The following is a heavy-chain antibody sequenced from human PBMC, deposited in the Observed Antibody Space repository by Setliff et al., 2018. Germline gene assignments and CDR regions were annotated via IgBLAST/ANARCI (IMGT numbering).Heavy chain of an antibody. V-gene: IGHV1-18*01. J-gene: IGHJ4*02. CDR1: GYTLSNSI. CDR2: IGARDVKT. Sequence: ASVKVSCKASGYTLSNSILSWVRQAPGQGLEWMGWIGARDVKTNYAQKLQARVTLTTDTSTNMAYMELRGLRSDDTAIYYCLRLVRYCTTIACHRTLGEEVWGQGTLVTVSS. D-gene: IGHD2-8*01. CDR3: LRLVRYCTTIACHRTLGEEV.